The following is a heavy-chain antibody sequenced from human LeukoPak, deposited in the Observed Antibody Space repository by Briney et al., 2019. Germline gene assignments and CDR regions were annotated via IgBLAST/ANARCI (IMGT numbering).Heavy chain of an antibody. J-gene: IGHJ3*02. D-gene: IGHD2-8*02. V-gene: IGHV3-7*01. CDR1: GFTFSSYW. Sequence: GGSLRLSCAASGFTFSSYWMTWVRQAPGRGLEWVANIKRDGSDTHYLDSLKGRFTILRDNAKSSLSLQMNSLRAEDTAVYYCARDSSYCSGGVCFDVFDIWGQGTMVVVSS. CDR3: ARDSSYCSGGVCFDVFDI. CDR2: IKRDGSDT.